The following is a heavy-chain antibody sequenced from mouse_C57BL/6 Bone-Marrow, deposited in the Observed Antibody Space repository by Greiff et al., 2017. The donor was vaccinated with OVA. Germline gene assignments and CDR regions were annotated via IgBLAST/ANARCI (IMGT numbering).Heavy chain of an antibody. J-gene: IGHJ3*01. CDR2: ISGGGGNT. Sequence: EVQVVESGGGLVKPGGSLKLSCAASGFTFSSYTMSWVRQTPEKRLEWVATISGGGGNTYYPDSVKGRFTISRDNAKHTLHLQMHSLSSEDAAWYYCARPSLAYWGQGTLVTVSA. CDR3: ARPSLAY. CDR1: GFTFSSYT. V-gene: IGHV5-9*01.